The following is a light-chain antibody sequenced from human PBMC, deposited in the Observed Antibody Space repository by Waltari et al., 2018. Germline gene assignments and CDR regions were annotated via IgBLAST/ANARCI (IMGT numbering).Light chain of an antibody. CDR2: GAS. Sequence: EIVLTQSPGTLSLSPGARAILSCRVSQRGGRTFAWYQQKPGQAPRLLIYGASNRATGIPDRFSGSGSGTDFSLTISRLEPEDFSVYYCQHYVRLPVTFGQGTRVEI. CDR3: QHYVRLPVT. CDR1: QRGGRTF. V-gene: IGKV3-20*01. J-gene: IGKJ1*01.